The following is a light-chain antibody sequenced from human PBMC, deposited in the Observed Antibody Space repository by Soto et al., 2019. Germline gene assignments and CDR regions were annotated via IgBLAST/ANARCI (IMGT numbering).Light chain of an antibody. CDR3: KSYTSSSTYV. CDR2: DVN. J-gene: IGLJ1*01. Sequence: QSVLTQPASVSGSPGQSITISCTGTSSDVGGYNYVSWYQHNPGKAPKLMMYDVNNRPSGVSNRFSGSKSGNAASLTISGLQAEDEADYFCKSYTSSSTYVFGTGTRSPS. V-gene: IGLV2-14*03. CDR1: SSDVGGYNY.